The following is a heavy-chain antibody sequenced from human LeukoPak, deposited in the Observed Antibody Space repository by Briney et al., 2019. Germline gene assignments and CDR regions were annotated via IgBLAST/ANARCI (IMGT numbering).Heavy chain of an antibody. CDR3: AKDRGWQYEDYETVAVEH. V-gene: IGHV1-69*13. D-gene: IGHD4-17*01. CDR1: GYSFTNFG. CDR2: IIPIFGTA. J-gene: IGHJ4*02. Sequence: ASVKVSCKASGYSFTNFGITWVRQAPGQGLEWMGGIIPIFGTANYAQKFQGRVTITADESTSTAYMELSSLRSDDTAVYYCAKDRGWQYEDYETVAVEHWGQGTLVTVSS.